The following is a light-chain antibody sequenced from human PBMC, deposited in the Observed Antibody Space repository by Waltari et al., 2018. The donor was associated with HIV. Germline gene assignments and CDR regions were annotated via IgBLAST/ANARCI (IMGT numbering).Light chain of an antibody. Sequence: SYELTQPPSVSVSPGQTASITCPGDKLGDKYACWYQQKPGQSPVLVIYQDTKRPSGIPGRFSGSNSGNTATLTISGTQALDEADYYCQAWDSSTVVFGAGTKLTVL. CDR3: QAWDSSTVV. CDR2: QDT. CDR1: KLGDKY. J-gene: IGLJ2*01. V-gene: IGLV3-1*01.